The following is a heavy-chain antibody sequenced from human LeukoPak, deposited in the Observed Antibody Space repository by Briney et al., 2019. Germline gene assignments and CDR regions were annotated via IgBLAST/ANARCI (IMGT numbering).Heavy chain of an antibody. J-gene: IGHJ6*02. CDR2: IIPILVIA. V-gene: IGHV1-69*04. CDR1: GATFSSYA. CDR3: ARDRRWVSGYDSPPTRYYYYGMDV. D-gene: IGHD5-12*01. Sequence: SVKLSCKASGATFSSYAISWVRQGPGQGLEWMGRIIPILVIASYAQKFQGRVTITADKSTSTAYMELSSLRSEDTAVYYCARDRRWVSGYDSPPTRYYYYGMDVWGQGTTVTVS.